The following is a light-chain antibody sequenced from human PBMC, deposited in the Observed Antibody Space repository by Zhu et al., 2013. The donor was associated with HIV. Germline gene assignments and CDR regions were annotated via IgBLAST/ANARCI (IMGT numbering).Light chain of an antibody. CDR3: QQYHRDST. Sequence: IQLTQSPSSLSASVGDRVTITCRASQGISSYLAWYQQKPGKAPKLLIYAASTLQSGVPSRFSGSGSGTDFTLTISSLQPEDFATYYCQQYHRDSTFGQGTKVEIK. CDR1: QGISSY. CDR2: AAS. V-gene: IGKV1-9*01. J-gene: IGKJ1*01.